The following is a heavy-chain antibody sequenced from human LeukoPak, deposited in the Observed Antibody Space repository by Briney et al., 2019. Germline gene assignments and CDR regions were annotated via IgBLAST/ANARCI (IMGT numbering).Heavy chain of an antibody. D-gene: IGHD4-11*01. V-gene: IGHV3-30*18. CDR3: AKLPSLTTVTTWDY. CDR1: GFTFSSYG. J-gene: IGHJ4*02. Sequence: GGSLRLSCAASGFTFSSYGMHWVRQAPSKGLEWVAVISYDGSNKYYADSVKGRFTISRDNSKNTLYLQMNSLRAEDTAVYYCAKLPSLTTVTTWDYWGQGTLSPSPQ. CDR2: ISYDGSNK.